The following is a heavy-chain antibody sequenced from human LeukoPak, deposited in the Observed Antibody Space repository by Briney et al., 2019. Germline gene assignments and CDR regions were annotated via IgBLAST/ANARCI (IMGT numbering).Heavy chain of an antibody. D-gene: IGHD6-19*01. CDR2: IYYSGST. V-gene: IGHV4-59*01. CDR3: ARAEAVAGTHPFDY. J-gene: IGHJ4*02. Sequence: SETLSLTCTVSGGSISSYYWSWIRQPPGKGLEWIGYIYYSGSTNYNPSLKSRVTISVDTSKNQFSLKLSLVTAADTAVYYCARAEAVAGTHPFDYWGQGTLVTVSS. CDR1: GGSISSYY.